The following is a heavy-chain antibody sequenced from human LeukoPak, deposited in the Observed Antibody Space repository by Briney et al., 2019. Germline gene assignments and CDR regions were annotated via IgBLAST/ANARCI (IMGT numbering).Heavy chain of an antibody. Sequence: PSETLSLTCTVSGGSISSGSYYWSWIRQPAGKGLEWIGRIYTSGSTNYNPSLKSRVTISVDTSKNQFSLKLSSVTAADTAVYYCARGGSWIQLSWGQGTLVTVSS. V-gene: IGHV4-61*02. CDR1: GGSISSGSYY. J-gene: IGHJ4*02. D-gene: IGHD5-18*01. CDR2: IYTSGST. CDR3: ARGGSWIQLS.